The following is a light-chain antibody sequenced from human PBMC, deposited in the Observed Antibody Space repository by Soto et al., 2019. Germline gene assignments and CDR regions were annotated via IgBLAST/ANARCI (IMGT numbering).Light chain of an antibody. Sequence: QSVMTQPPSVSAAPGQKVTISCSGSSSNIGGNSVSWYQQLPGTAPKLLIYDDNKRSSGIPDRFSGSKSGTSATLAITGFQTGDEADYYCGSWDSSLSAYVFGTGTKLTVL. J-gene: IGLJ1*01. CDR3: GSWDSSLSAYV. CDR2: DDN. CDR1: SSNIGGNS. V-gene: IGLV1-51*01.